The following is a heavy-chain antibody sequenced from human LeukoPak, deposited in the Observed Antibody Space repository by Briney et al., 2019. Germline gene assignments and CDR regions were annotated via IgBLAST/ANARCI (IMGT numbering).Heavy chain of an antibody. CDR2: ISYDGSNK. D-gene: IGHD6-13*01. Sequence: PGGSLRLSCAASGFTSSNYVIHWVRQAPGKGLEWVAVISYDGSNKYYADSVKGRFTISRANSKNTLYLQMNSLRAEDTAVYYCAKDPRRYSRTGGYFDYWGQGTLVTVSS. CDR3: AKDPRRYSRTGGYFDY. CDR1: GFTSSNYV. J-gene: IGHJ4*02. V-gene: IGHV3-30*18.